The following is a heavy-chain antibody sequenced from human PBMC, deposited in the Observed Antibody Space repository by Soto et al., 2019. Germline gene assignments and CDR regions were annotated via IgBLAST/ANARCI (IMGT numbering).Heavy chain of an antibody. V-gene: IGHV3-23*01. CDR2: ISGSGGST. CDR3: AKVSPMYYFDY. J-gene: IGHJ4*02. Sequence: GGSLSLSCAASGFAFSSYATSWVRQAPGKGLEWVSAISGSGGSTYYADSVKGRFTISRDNSKNTLYLQMNSLRAEDTAVYYCAKVSPMYYFDYWGQGTLVTVSS. CDR1: GFAFSSYA.